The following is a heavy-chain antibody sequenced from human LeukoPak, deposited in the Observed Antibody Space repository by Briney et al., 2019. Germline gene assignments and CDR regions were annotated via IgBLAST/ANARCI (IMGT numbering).Heavy chain of an antibody. V-gene: IGHV3-66*01. CDR1: GFTVSSNY. CDR3: ARGAVVRGVIPYYFDY. CDR2: IYSGGST. Sequence: GGSLRLSCAASGFTVSSNYMSWVRQAPGKGLEWVSVIYSGGSTYYADSVKGRFTISRDNSKNTLYLQMNSLRAEDTAVYYCARGAVVRGVIPYYFDYWGQGTLVTVSS. D-gene: IGHD3-10*01. J-gene: IGHJ4*02.